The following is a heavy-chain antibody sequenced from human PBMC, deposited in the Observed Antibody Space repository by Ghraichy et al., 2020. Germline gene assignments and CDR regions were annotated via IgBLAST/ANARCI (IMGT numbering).Heavy chain of an antibody. CDR3: SRGRDDYKTGNY. CDR1: GGSFSNYY. V-gene: IGHV4-34*01. D-gene: IGHD5-24*01. CDR2: IHPSGIT. J-gene: IGHJ4*02. Sequence: SETLSLTCAVHGGSFSNYYSSWIRQPPGKGLEWIGEIHPSGITSYIPSLKSRVTLSLDMSKKQFSLNLTSVTAADTAVYYCSRGRDDYKTGNYWGQGTLVTVSS.